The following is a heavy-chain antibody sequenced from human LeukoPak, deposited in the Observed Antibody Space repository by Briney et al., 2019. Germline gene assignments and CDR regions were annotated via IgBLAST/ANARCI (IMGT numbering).Heavy chain of an antibody. CDR2: IYYSGST. J-gene: IGHJ5*02. D-gene: IGHD5-24*01. V-gene: IGHV4-31*03. CDR1: GGSISSGGYY. Sequence: PSETLSLTCTVSGGSISSGGYYWSWIRQHPGKGLEWIGYIYYSGSTYYNLSLKSRVTISVDTSKNQFSLKLSSVTAADTAVYYCARDSSRDGYNPWGQGTLVAVSS. CDR3: ARDSSRDGYNP.